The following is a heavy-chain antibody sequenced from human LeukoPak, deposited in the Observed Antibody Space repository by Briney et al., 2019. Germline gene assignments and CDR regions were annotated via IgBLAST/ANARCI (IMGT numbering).Heavy chain of an antibody. V-gene: IGHV1-2*02. CDR1: GYTFTNYA. CDR2: LNPKSGDS. Sequence: ASVKVSCKASGYTFTNYAISWVRQAPGQGFEWMGWLNPKSGDSNYAQKFHGRVTMTSDTSIRTAYMELSRLRSDDTAVYYCARGDDFWSGYSAGYLDWGQGTLVTVSS. CDR3: ARGDDFWSGYSAGYLD. D-gene: IGHD3-3*01. J-gene: IGHJ4*02.